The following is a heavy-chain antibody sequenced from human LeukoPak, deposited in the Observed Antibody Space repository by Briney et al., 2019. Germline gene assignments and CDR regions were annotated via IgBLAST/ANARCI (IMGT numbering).Heavy chain of an antibody. V-gene: IGHV3-23*01. Sequence: GGSLRLSCAASGFTFSSYAMRWVRQAPGKGLEWVSAISPSSGTFYADSVKGRFTIPRDNSKNTLYLQMNSLRAEDTAVYYCARPQSSSGYYWPFDDWGQGTLVTVSS. J-gene: IGHJ4*02. D-gene: IGHD3-22*01. CDR2: ISPSSGT. CDR1: GFTFSSYA. CDR3: ARPQSSSGYYWPFDD.